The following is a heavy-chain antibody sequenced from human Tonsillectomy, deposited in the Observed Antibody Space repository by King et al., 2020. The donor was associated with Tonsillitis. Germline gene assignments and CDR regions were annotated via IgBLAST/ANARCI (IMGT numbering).Heavy chain of an antibody. V-gene: IGHV1-69*12. CDR2: IIPRFGTA. CDR3: ARGRRQWLVYPIDALDI. D-gene: IGHD6-19*01. J-gene: IGHJ3*02. CDR1: GYTFNNYV. Sequence: QLVQSGAEVKKPGSSVKVSCKASGYTFNNYVIIWVRQAPGQGLEWMGGIIPRFGTANYAQKFQGRVTISADESTDTAYMELSRLRSDDTAVYYCARGRRQWLVYPIDALDIWGQGTMVTVSS.